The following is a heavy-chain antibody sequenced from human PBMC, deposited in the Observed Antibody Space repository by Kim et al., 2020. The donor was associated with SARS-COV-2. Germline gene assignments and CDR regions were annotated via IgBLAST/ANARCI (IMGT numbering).Heavy chain of an antibody. CDR2: ISYDGSNK. CDR3: AKDGVVVPAAPRT. Sequence: GGSLRLSCAASGFTFSSYGMHWVRQAPGKGLEWVAVISYDGSNKYYADSVKGRFTISRDNSKNTLYLQMNSLRAEDTAVYYCAKDGVVVPAAPRTWGQGT. J-gene: IGHJ5*02. D-gene: IGHD2-2*01. CDR1: GFTFSSYG. V-gene: IGHV3-30*18.